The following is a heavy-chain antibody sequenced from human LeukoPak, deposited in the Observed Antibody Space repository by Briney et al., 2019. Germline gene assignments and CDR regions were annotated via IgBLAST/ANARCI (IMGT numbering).Heavy chain of an antibody. CDR3: ARDPLGGRPFDY. V-gene: IGHV4-31*03. CDR2: IYYSGST. D-gene: IGHD1-26*01. CDR1: GGSISSGGYY. Sequence: SETLSLTCTVSGGSISSGGYYWSWIRQHPGKGLEWIGYIYYSGSTYYNPSLKSRVTISVDTSKNQFSLKLSSVTAADTAVYYCARDPLGGRPFDYWGQGTLVTVSS. J-gene: IGHJ4*02.